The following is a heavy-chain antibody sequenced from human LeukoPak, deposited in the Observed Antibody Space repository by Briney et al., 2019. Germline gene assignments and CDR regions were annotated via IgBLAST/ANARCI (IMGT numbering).Heavy chain of an antibody. Sequence: ASVKVSCKASGYTFTSYDINWVRQAPGQGLEWMGWLNPKNGSTGYAQKFQGRVIMTRNTSISTAYMELSSLTSEDTAVYYCARGRITVFGVITYYYYYYGMDVWGQGTTVTVSS. J-gene: IGHJ6*02. CDR3: ARGRITVFGVITYYYYYYGMDV. D-gene: IGHD3-3*01. CDR1: GYTFTSYD. CDR2: LNPKNGST. V-gene: IGHV1-8*02.